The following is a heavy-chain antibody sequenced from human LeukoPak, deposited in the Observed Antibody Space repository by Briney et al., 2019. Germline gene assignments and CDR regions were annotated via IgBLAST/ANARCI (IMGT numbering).Heavy chain of an antibody. J-gene: IGHJ4*02. D-gene: IGHD1-20*01. CDR1: GFTFSSDW. Sequence: GGALRLCCAASGFTFSSDWMSWVRQAPGRGPEWLANIKPDGNEKYYVDSVRGRFTISRDNAQHSLYLHMNSLRVEDTAIYYCARGDNWAFDYWGQGTLVTVSS. CDR2: IKPDGNEK. V-gene: IGHV3-7*05. CDR3: ARGDNWAFDY.